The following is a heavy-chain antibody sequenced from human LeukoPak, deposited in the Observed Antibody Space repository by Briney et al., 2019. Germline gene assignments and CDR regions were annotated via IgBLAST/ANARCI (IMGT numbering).Heavy chain of an antibody. V-gene: IGHV4-39*07. Sequence: PSETLSLTCTVSGGSISSSSYYRGWIRQPPGKGLEWIGSIYYSGSTYYNPSLKSRVTISVDTSKNQFSLKLSSVTAADTAVYYCATSHGTKWELRALPYWGQGTLVTVSS. D-gene: IGHD1-26*01. CDR3: ATSHGTKWELRALPY. CDR2: IYYSGST. CDR1: GGSISSSSYY. J-gene: IGHJ4*02.